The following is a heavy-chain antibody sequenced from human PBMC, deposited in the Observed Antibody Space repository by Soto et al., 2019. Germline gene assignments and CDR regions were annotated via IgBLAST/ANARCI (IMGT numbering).Heavy chain of an antibody. CDR2: IYDSGST. CDR3: ERDNRLLGIRDS. J-gene: IGHJ4*02. V-gene: IGHV4-61*01. D-gene: IGHD7-27*01. Sequence: QVQLQESGPGLVKPSETLSLTCSVSGGSVSSGSYYWSWIRQPPGKGLEWIGHIYDSGSTNYNPSGKSPVTISIATSKNQFSLELSSVTDADTAVYSCERDNRLLGIRDSWGQGALVTVSS. CDR1: GGSVSSGSYY.